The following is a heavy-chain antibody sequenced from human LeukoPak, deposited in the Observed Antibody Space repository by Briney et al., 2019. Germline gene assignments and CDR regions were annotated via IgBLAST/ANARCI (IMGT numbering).Heavy chain of an antibody. CDR3: AKSMVRGVITPDY. CDR1: GFTFSNSA. J-gene: IGHJ4*02. Sequence: GGSLRLSCAASGFTFSNSAMTWVRQAPGKGLEWVSAISGSGGSTYYADSVKGRFTISRDNSKNTLYLQMNSLRAEDTAVYYCAKSMVRGVITPDYWGQGTLVTVSS. D-gene: IGHD3-10*01. V-gene: IGHV3-23*01. CDR2: ISGSGGST.